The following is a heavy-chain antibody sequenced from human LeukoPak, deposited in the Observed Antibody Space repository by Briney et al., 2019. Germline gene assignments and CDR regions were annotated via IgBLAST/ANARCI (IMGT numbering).Heavy chain of an antibody. CDR3: ATGYYDFWSGYYRSAFDI. CDR2: INPNSGGT. D-gene: IGHD3-3*01. V-gene: IGHV1-2*02. CDR1: GYTFTTYN. J-gene: IGHJ3*02. Sequence: GASVKVSCKASGYTFTTYNINWVRQAPGQGLEWMGWINPNSGGTNYAQKFQGRVTMTRDTSISTAYMELSRLRSDDTAVYYCATGYYDFWSGYYRSAFDIWGQGTMVTVSS.